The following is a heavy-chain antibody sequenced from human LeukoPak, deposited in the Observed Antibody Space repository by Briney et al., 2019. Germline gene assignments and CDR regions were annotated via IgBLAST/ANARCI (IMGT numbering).Heavy chain of an antibody. D-gene: IGHD3-10*01. V-gene: IGHV1-8*01. CDR2: MNPNSGNT. CDR1: GYTFTSYD. J-gene: IGHJ6*02. Sequence: ASVKVSCKASGYTFTSYDINWVRQATGQGLEWMGWMNPNSGNTGYAQKFQGRVTITRNTSISTAYMELSSLRSEDTAVYYCAITFDYYYGMDVWGQGTTVTVSS. CDR3: AITFDYYYGMDV.